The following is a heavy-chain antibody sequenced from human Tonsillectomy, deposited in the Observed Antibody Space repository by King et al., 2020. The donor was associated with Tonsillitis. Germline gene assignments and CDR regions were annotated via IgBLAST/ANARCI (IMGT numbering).Heavy chain of an antibody. CDR1: GYSFTSYW. J-gene: IGHJ4*02. Sequence: QLVQSGAEVKKPRESLRISCRGSGYSFTSYWITWVRQMPGKGLEWVGTIVPSDSYTNYSQSFQGNVTISADKSISTAYLQWSSLKTADTAMYYCARHSCPASALDYWGQGTLVTVSS. V-gene: IGHV5-10-1*03. CDR2: IVPSDSYT. D-gene: IGHD2-21*01. CDR3: ARHSCPASALDY.